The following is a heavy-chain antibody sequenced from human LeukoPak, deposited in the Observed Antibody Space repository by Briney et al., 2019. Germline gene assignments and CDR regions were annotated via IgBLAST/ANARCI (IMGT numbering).Heavy chain of an antibody. V-gene: IGHV3-11*01. CDR3: ARASITFGGVIVTGDAFDI. J-gene: IGHJ3*02. Sequence: PGGSLRLSCAASGFTFSDYYMSWIRQAPGKGLEWVSYISSSGSTIYYADSVKGRFTISRDNAKNSLYLQMNSLRAEDTAVYYCARASITFGGVIVTGDAFDIWGQGTMVTVSS. D-gene: IGHD3-16*02. CDR2: ISSSGSTI. CDR1: GFTFSDYY.